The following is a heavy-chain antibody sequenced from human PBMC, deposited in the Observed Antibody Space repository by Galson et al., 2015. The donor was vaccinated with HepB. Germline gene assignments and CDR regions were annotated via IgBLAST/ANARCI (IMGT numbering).Heavy chain of an antibody. Sequence: SLRLSCAASGFTFSSYAMSWVRQAPGKGLEWVSAISGSGGSTYYADSVKGRFTISRDNSKNTLYLQMNSLRAEDTAVYYCAKSLETVTWYYYGMDVWGQGTTVTVSS. V-gene: IGHV3-23*01. CDR1: GFTFSSYA. D-gene: IGHD4-17*01. CDR3: AKSLETVTWYYYGMDV. J-gene: IGHJ6*02. CDR2: ISGSGGST.